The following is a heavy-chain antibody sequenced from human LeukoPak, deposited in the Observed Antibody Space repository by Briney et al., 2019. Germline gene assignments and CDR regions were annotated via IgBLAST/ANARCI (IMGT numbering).Heavy chain of an antibody. CDR2: ISGYNGNT. CDR3: ARVRYYDFWSDPRWFDP. Sequence: ASVKVSCKASGYTFINCGISWVRQAPGQGLEWMGWISGYNGNTNYTQELQGRVSMTTDTSTSTAYMELRSLRSDDTAVYYCARVRYYDFWSDPRWFDPWGQGTLVTVSS. CDR1: GYTFINCG. V-gene: IGHV1-18*01. D-gene: IGHD3-3*01. J-gene: IGHJ5*02.